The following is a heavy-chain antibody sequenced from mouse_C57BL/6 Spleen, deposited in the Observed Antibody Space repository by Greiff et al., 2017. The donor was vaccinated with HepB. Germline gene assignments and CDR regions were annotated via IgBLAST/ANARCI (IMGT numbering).Heavy chain of an antibody. Sequence: EVMLVESGGGLVKPGGSLKLSCAASGFTFSSYAMSWVRQTPEKRLEWVATISDGGSYTYYPDNVKGRFTISRDNAKNNLYLQMSHLKSEDTAMYYCAREGYDGYPLDYWGQGTTLTVSS. CDR2: ISDGGSYT. V-gene: IGHV5-4*01. D-gene: IGHD2-3*01. CDR1: GFTFSSYA. CDR3: AREGYDGYPLDY. J-gene: IGHJ2*01.